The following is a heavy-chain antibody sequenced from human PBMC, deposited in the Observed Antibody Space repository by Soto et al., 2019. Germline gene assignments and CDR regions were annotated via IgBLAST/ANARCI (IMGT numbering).Heavy chain of an antibody. V-gene: IGHV3-66*01. CDR2: IYSGGST. CDR3: ARGYCSGGSCYAGIGKWWYFDL. J-gene: IGHJ2*01. Sequence: GGSLRLSCAASGFTVSSNYMSWVRQAPGKGLEWVSVIYSGGSTYYADSVKGRFTISRDNSKNTLYLQMNSLRAEDTAVYYCARGYCSGGSCYAGIGKWWYFDLWGRGTLVTVSS. D-gene: IGHD2-15*01. CDR1: GFTVSSNY.